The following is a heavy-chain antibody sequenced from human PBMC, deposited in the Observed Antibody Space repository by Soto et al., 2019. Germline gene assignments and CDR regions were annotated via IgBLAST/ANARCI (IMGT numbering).Heavy chain of an antibody. CDR1: SGSFSGYY. V-gene: IGHV4-34*01. D-gene: IGHD6-6*01. CDR2: ISQSGNT. Sequence: SETLSLTCSIYSGSFSGYYWSWIRQPPGKGLEWIGEISQSGNTNYRPSLKSRVSISIDTSKKQFSLNLASVSAADTAVYHCARAPNVSGSSQTRPALWGQGALVRVSS. J-gene: IGHJ4*02. CDR3: ARAPNVSGSSQTRPAL.